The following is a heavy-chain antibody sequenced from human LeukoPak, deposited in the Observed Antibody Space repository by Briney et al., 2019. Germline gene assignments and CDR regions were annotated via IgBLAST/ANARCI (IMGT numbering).Heavy chain of an antibody. Sequence: GGSLRLSCAASGFTVSSNYMSWVRQASGKGLEWVSLIDRPAKSYATAYGASVGGRFTISRDDSKNAAYLQMDSLKTEDTALYYCTRDRGTYNWLDPWGQGTLVTVSS. V-gene: IGHV3-73*01. J-gene: IGHJ5*02. CDR1: GFTVSSNY. CDR3: TRDRGTYNWLDP. D-gene: IGHD1-26*01. CDR2: IDRPAKSYAT.